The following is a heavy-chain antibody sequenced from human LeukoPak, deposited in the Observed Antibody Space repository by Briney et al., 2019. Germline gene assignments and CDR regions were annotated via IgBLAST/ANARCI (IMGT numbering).Heavy chain of an antibody. CDR3: ARLRSSSYYFDY. D-gene: IGHD6-6*01. Sequence: PGGSLRLSCAASGFTFSDYYMSWIRQAPGKGLEWVSFISSSAINIYYADSVKGRFTISRDSAKDSLYLQMNSLRAEDTAVYYCARLRSSSYYFDYGGQGTLVTVSS. J-gene: IGHJ4*02. CDR2: ISSSAINI. CDR1: GFTFSDYY. V-gene: IGHV3-11*01.